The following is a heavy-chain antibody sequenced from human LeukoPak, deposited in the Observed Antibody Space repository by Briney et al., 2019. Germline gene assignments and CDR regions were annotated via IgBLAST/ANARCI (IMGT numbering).Heavy chain of an antibody. CDR2: IYYSGST. V-gene: IGHV4-39*01. J-gene: IGHJ3*01. CDR3: AKAGVRYFDSSGLYAFDF. CDR1: GGSISSTSYY. D-gene: IGHD3-22*01. Sequence: SETLSLTCAVSGGSISSTSYYWAWIRQPPGKGLEWIGTIYYSGSTYHNPSLKSRVTMSVDTSRNQFSRKFSSVDAADTAVYYCAKAGVRYFDSSGLYAFDFWGQGTTVTVSS.